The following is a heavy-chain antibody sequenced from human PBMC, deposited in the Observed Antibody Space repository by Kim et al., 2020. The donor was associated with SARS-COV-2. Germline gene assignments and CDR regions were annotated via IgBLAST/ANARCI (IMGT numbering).Heavy chain of an antibody. J-gene: IGHJ4*02. V-gene: IGHV3-23*01. CDR1: GFTFSNYG. D-gene: IGHD3-10*01. CDR3: AKIEGRWI. CDR2: ISNTGGST. Sequence: GGSLRLSCAASGFTFSNYGMSWVRQAPGKGLEWVSAISNTGGSTYYADSVQGRFTISRDNSKNTLYLQIDSLGADDTAVYYCAKIEGRWIWGQGTLVTVS.